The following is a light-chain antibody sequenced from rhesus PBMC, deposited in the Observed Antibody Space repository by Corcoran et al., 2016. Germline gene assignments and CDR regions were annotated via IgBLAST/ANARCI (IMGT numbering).Light chain of an antibody. V-gene: IGKV1-25*01. CDR3: QQHNSYPWT. J-gene: IGKJ1*01. Sequence: DIQMTQSPSSLSASVGDTVTITCRASQGISSYLAWYQQKPGKAPKLLIYKASTLKSGVPSRFSGSGSGTDFTLTISSLQPEDVATYYCQQHNSYPWTFGQGTKVEIK. CDR2: KAS. CDR1: QGISSY.